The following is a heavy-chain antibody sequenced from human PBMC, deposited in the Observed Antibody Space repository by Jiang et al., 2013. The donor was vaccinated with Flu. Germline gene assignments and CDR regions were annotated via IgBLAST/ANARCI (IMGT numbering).Heavy chain of an antibody. CDR1: GGSISSSSYY. CDR2: IYYSGST. D-gene: IGHD3-22*01. CDR3: ARRTPKDYYDSSGYYSLPVDAFDI. Sequence: TVSGGSISSSSYYWGWIRQPPRKGLEWIGSIYYSGSTYYNPSLKSRVTISVDTSKNQFSLKLSSVTAADTAVYYCARRTPKDYYDSSGYYSLPVDAFDIWGQGTMVTVSS. J-gene: IGHJ3*02. V-gene: IGHV4-39*01.